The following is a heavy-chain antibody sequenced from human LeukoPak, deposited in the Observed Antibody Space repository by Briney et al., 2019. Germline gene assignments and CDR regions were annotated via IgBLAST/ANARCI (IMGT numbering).Heavy chain of an antibody. Sequence: GGSLRLSCAAPGFTFSSYSMNWVRQAPGKGLEWVSSISSSSSYIYYADSVKGRFTISRDNAKNSLYLQMNSLRAEDTAVYYCARDMVDIVVVPASPIDYWGQGTLVTVSS. CDR2: ISSSSSYI. D-gene: IGHD2-2*03. V-gene: IGHV3-21*01. J-gene: IGHJ4*02. CDR3: ARDMVDIVVVPASPIDY. CDR1: GFTFSSYS.